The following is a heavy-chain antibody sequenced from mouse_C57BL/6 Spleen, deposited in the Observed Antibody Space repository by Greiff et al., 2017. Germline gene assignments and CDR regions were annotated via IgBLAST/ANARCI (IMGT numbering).Heavy chain of an antibody. CDR1: GYTFTSYW. J-gene: IGHJ2*01. V-gene: IGHV1-55*01. D-gene: IGHD2-2*01. Sequence: QVQLQQSGAELVKPGASVKMSCKASGYTFTSYWITWVKQRPGQGLEWIGDIYPGSGSTNYNEKFKSKATLTVDTSSSTAYMQLSSLTSEDSAVYYCASWGTMVTTTFDYWGQGTTLTVSS. CDR3: ASWGTMVTTTFDY. CDR2: IYPGSGST.